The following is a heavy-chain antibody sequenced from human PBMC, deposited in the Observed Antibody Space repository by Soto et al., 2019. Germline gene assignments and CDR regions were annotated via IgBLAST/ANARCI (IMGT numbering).Heavy chain of an antibody. CDR3: TRGGNDYIWGSYRPDYYYYYMDV. D-gene: IGHD3-16*02. J-gene: IGHJ6*03. Sequence: QVQLVQSGAEVKKPGASVKVSCKASGYTFTGYYMHWVRQAPGQGLEWMGWINPNSGGTNYAQKYQGGVGMTRNTSISAANMELSRLRSDDTAGCYCTRGGNDYIWGSYRPDYYYYYMDVWGKGTTVTVSS. CDR1: GYTFTGYY. CDR2: INPNSGGT. V-gene: IGHV1-2*02.